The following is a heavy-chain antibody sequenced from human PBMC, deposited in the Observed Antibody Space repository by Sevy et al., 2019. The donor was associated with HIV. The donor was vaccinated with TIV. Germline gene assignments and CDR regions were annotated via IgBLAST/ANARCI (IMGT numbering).Heavy chain of an antibody. CDR1: GFTFDDYA. Sequence: GGSLRLSCAASGFTFDDYAMHWVRQAPGKGLEWVSGISWNSGNIGYADSVKGRFTISRDNAKNSLYLQMNSLRAEDTAFYYCAKDKIAVTGLYFDYRGQGTLVTVSS. J-gene: IGHJ4*02. CDR3: AKDKIAVTGLYFDY. V-gene: IGHV3-9*01. D-gene: IGHD6-19*01. CDR2: ISWNSGNI.